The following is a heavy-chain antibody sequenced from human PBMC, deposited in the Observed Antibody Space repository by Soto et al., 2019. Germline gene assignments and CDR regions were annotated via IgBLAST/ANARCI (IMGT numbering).Heavy chain of an antibody. D-gene: IGHD3-3*01. CDR3: ARGQRFSDSFDP. J-gene: IGHJ5*02. CDR1: GGAISGYY. V-gene: IGHV4-4*07. Sequence: QVQLQESGPGLVKPSETLSLTCTVSGGAISGYYWTWIRQSAGKGLAWIGRIYSSGGTKYNPSLQSGVTMAIDTSKNQFSLRLPSVTAADTAVYYCARGQRFSDSFDPWGQGTLVTVSS. CDR2: IYSSGGT.